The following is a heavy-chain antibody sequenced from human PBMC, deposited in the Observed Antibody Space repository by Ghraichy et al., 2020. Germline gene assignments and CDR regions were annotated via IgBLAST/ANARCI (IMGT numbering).Heavy chain of an antibody. CDR1: EFTFSTYA. V-gene: IGHV3-30-3*01. CDR2: ISYDGNNQ. Sequence: GGSLRLSCAASEFTFSTYAMHWVRQAPGKGLEWVAVISYDGNNQYYADSVRGRFTISRDNSKNTLYLQMNSLRAEDTAVYYCARDQPYGSGSYYNGVDYWGQGTLVTVSS. D-gene: IGHD3-10*01. CDR3: ARDQPYGSGSYYNGVDY. J-gene: IGHJ4*02.